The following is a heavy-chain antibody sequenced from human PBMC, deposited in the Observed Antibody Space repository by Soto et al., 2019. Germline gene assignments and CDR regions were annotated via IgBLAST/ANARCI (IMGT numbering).Heavy chain of an antibody. CDR1: GFDFSDYY. D-gene: IGHD2-21*02. V-gene: IGHV4-59*01. CDR2: MYKTGST. J-gene: IGHJ6*02. CDR3: ARDLWGYCGTDCYPLDV. Sequence: PGGSLRLSCAASGFDFSDYYMSWVRQPPGKGLEWIGYMYKTGSTVYNPSFKSRVTISVDTSKNQFSLKLNSVTAADTAVYYCARDLWGYCGTDCYPLDVWGQGTTVTVSS.